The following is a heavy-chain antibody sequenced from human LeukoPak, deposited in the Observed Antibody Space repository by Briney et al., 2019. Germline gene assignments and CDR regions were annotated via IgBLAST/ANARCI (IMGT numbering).Heavy chain of an antibody. Sequence: VASVKVSCKASGYTFTSYDINWVRQATGQGLEWMGWMNPNSGNTGYAQKFQGRVTITRDTSISTAYMELSSLRSEDTAVYYCARGGYCSSTSCYMRSPFXPWGQGTLVT. CDR2: MNPNSGNT. CDR3: ARGGYCSSTSCYMRSPFXP. CDR1: GYTFTSYD. J-gene: IGHJ5*02. D-gene: IGHD2-2*02. V-gene: IGHV1-8*03.